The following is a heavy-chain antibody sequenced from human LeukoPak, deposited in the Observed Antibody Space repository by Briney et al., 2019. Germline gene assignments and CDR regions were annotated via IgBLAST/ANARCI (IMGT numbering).Heavy chain of an antibody. J-gene: IGHJ3*02. V-gene: IGHV4-34*01. CDR3: ARRLMYYDILTGYSRNAFDI. CDR1: GGSFSGYY. D-gene: IGHD3-9*01. CDR2: INHSGST. Sequence: PSETLSLTCAVYGGSFSGYYWSWIRQPPGKGLEWIVEINHSGSTNYNPSLKSRVTISVDTSKNQFSLKLSSVTAADTAVYYCARRLMYYDILTGYSRNAFDIWGQGTMVTVSS.